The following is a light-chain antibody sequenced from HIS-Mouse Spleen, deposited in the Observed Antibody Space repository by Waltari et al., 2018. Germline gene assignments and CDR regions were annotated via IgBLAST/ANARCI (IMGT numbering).Light chain of an antibody. J-gene: IGLJ3*02. CDR3: CSYAGSSTYWV. V-gene: IGLV2-23*01. CDR1: SRNVGSYHL. CDR2: EGS. Sequence: QSALTQPASVSGSPGQSITISCTGTSRNVGSYHLFSWYQQHPGKAPKLMIYEGSKRPSGVSNRFSGSKSGNTASLTISGLQAEDEADYYCCSYAGSSTYWVFGGGTKLTVL.